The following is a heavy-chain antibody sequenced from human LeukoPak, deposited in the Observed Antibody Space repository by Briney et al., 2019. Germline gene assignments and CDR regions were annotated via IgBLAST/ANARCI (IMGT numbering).Heavy chain of an antibody. V-gene: IGHV3-21*01. CDR3: ARGGAGNSVDDAYDI. J-gene: IGHJ3*02. CDR2: ISSSSDYI. D-gene: IGHD2/OR15-2a*01. Sequence: RGSLRLSCPASGFTFSDYIMSWVRQAPGPGLEGVSSISSSSDYIYYADSVKGRFTISRDNARNSLYLQMNSLRAEDTAVYYCARGGAGNSVDDAYDIWGQGTMVTVSA. CDR1: GFTFSDYI.